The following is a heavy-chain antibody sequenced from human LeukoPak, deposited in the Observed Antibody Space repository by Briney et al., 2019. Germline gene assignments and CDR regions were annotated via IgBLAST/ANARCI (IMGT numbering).Heavy chain of an antibody. Sequence: GGSLRLSCAASGFTFSNYNMNWVRQAPGKGLEWVSSISSSSSYIYYADSVKGRFTISRDNAKNSLYLQMNSLRAEDTAVYYCARSRGSLIAAAGTYYMDVWGKGTTVTVSS. CDR2: ISSSSSYI. V-gene: IGHV3-21*01. J-gene: IGHJ6*03. D-gene: IGHD6-13*01. CDR1: GFTFSNYN. CDR3: ARSRGSLIAAAGTYYMDV.